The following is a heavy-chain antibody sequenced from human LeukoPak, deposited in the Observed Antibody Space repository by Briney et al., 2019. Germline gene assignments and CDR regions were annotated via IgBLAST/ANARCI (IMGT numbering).Heavy chain of an antibody. V-gene: IGHV7-4-1*02. CDR2: INTNTGNP. CDR1: GYTFTSYA. D-gene: IGHD5-12*01. J-gene: IGHJ6*03. CDR3: ARGLEVATIHCYYYYMDV. Sequence: ASVKVSCKASGYTFTSYAMNWVRQAPGQGLEWMGWINTNTGNPTYAQGFTGRFVFSLDTSVSTAYLQISSLKAEDTAVYYCARGLEVATIHCYYYYMDVWGKGTTVTVSS.